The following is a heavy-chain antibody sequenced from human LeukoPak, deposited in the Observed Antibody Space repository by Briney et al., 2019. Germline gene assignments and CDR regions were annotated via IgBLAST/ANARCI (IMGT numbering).Heavy chain of an antibody. J-gene: IGHJ3*02. CDR1: GFTFSNYS. Sequence: PGGSLRLSCEASGFTFSNYSMNWVRQAPGKWLEWVSYIRSSSSTIYYADSVKGRFTISRDNAKNSLYLQMNSLRAEDTAVYYCARAKRNGFDIWGQGTMVTVSS. CDR2: IRSSSSTI. CDR3: ARAKRNGFDI. V-gene: IGHV3-48*01.